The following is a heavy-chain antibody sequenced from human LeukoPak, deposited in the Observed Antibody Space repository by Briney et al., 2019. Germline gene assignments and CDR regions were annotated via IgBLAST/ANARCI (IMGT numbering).Heavy chain of an antibody. V-gene: IGHV4-38-2*02. CDR3: AREDSGSYYNYYYFYMDV. D-gene: IGHD3-10*01. Sequence: PSETLSLTCTVSGYSISSGYYWGWIRQPPGKGLEWIGVYHVGTTDYNPSLKSRVTISVDTSKNEFSLKKSSVTAADTAVYYCAREDSGSYYNYYYFYMDVWGKGTTVTISS. J-gene: IGHJ6*03. CDR2: VYHVGTT. CDR1: GYSISSGYY.